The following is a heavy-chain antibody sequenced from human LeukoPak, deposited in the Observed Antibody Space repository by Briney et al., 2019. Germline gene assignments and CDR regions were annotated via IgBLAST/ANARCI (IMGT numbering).Heavy chain of an antibody. Sequence: PGGSLRLSCAASGFTFSSYAMSWVRQAPGKGLEWVSAISGSGGSTYYADSVKGRFTISRDNSKNTLYLQMNSLRAEDTAVYYCATNGPQLRYFDWLPRRFDYWGQGTLVTVSS. CDR3: ATNGPQLRYFDWLPRRFDY. V-gene: IGHV3-23*01. J-gene: IGHJ4*02. CDR2: ISGSGGST. CDR1: GFTFSSYA. D-gene: IGHD3-9*01.